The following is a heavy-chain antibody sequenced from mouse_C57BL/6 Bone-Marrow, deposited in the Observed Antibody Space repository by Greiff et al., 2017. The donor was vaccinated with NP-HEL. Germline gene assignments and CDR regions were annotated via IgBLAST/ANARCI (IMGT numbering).Heavy chain of an antibody. Sequence: QVQLKQSGPGLVQPSQSLSITCTASGFSLTSYGVHWVRQSPGKGLEWLGVIGSGGGTDYYAAFISRLSISTDNSKSQVFFKMNSLQDDATAIYYGAGNYYGSTRYAMDYWGQGTSVTVSS. D-gene: IGHD1-1*01. J-gene: IGHJ4*01. CDR1: GFSLTSYG. V-gene: IGHV2-2*01. CDR2: IGSGGGT. CDR3: AGNYYGSTRYAMDY.